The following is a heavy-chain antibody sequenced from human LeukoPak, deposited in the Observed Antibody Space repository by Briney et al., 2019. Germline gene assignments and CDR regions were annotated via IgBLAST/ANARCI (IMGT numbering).Heavy chain of an antibody. D-gene: IGHD1-26*01. CDR1: GFTFSISL. V-gene: IGHV3-7*01. CDR3: ARDAGWGYYDL. J-gene: IGHJ4*02. CDR2: IDKHGNGK. Sequence: GGSLRLSCVASGFTFSISLVTWVRQAPGKGLEWVANIDKHGNGKYYVDSVKGRFAISRDYATNSVFLQMKSLRAEDTSVYYCARDAGWGYYDLWGQGTPVTVSS.